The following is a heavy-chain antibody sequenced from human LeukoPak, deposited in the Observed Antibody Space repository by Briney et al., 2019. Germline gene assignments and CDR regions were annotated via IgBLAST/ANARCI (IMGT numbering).Heavy chain of an antibody. V-gene: IGHV3-33*08. CDR2: IWSDGSNK. CDR1: GFTFSTYG. Sequence: GGSLSLSCAASGFTFSTYGMSWVRQAPGKGLEWVAVIWSDGSNKYYADSVKGRFTISRDNSKNTLYLQMNSLRAEDTAVYYCARDLIAAAGTLRYYGMDVWGQGTTVTVSS. D-gene: IGHD6-13*01. CDR3: ARDLIAAAGTLRYYGMDV. J-gene: IGHJ6*02.